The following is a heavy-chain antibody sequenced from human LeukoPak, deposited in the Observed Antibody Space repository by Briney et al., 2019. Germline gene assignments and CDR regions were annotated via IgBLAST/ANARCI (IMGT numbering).Heavy chain of an antibody. CDR1: GGSFSGYY. CDR3: ARQGYYYGSGSYYKRDY. CDR2: INHSGST. V-gene: IGHV4-34*01. Sequence: SETLSLTCAVYGGSFSGYYWSWIRQPPGKGLEWIGEINHSGSTNYNPSLKSRVTISVDTSKNQFSLKLSSVTAADTAVYYCARQGYYYGSGSYYKRDYWGQGTLVTVSS. D-gene: IGHD3-10*01. J-gene: IGHJ4*02.